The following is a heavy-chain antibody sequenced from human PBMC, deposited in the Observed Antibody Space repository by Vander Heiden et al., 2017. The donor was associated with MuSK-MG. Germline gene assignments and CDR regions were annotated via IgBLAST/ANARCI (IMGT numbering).Heavy chain of an antibody. J-gene: IGHJ4*02. CDR2: ISYDGSNK. D-gene: IGHD6-25*01. Sequence: QVQLVESGGGVVQPGRSLRLSCAASGLHFSSYGMHWVRQAPGKGLEWLAVISYDGSNKYYEDSVKGRFTISRDNSKNTLYLQMNSLRGEDTAVYYCAKDPETVAAGYFDYWGQGTLVTVSS. CDR1: GLHFSSYG. V-gene: IGHV3-30*18. CDR3: AKDPETVAAGYFDY.